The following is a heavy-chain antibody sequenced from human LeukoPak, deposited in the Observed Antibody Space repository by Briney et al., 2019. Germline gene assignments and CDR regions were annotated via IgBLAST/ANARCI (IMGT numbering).Heavy chain of an antibody. CDR2: ISGSGGST. CDR1: GFTFSSYA. V-gene: IGHV3-23*01. CDR3: ARVRHCSTTRCYRGGDY. D-gene: IGHD2-2*01. Sequence: PGGSLRLSCAASGFTFSSYAMSWVRQAPGKGLEWVSAISGSGGSTYYADSVKGRFTISRDNSKNTLYLQMNSLRAEDTAVYFCARVRHCSTTRCYRGGDYWGQGALVTVSS. J-gene: IGHJ4*02.